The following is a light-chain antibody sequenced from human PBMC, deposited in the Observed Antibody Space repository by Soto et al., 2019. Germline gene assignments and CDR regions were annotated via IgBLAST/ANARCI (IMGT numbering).Light chain of an antibody. CDR3: QQYNNWPPYT. Sequence: EVVMTQSPATLSASPGERVILSCRASQNIGRNVAWYQQRPGQAPRLLMYGASTRATETPARFSGSGYATDYTLTISSLQSEDFAVYYCQQYNNWPPYTFGQGTKLEIK. CDR1: QNIGRN. V-gene: IGKV3-15*01. J-gene: IGKJ2*01. CDR2: GAS.